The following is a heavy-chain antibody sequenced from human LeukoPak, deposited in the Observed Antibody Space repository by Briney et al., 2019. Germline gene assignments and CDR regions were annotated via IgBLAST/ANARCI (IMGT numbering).Heavy chain of an antibody. D-gene: IGHD3-22*01. Sequence: ASMKVSCKASGYTFTGYYMQCVRQAPGHGLEWMGIINPSDDSTRYAQKFQGRVTMTKDTSTNTVYMHLSSLSSDDTAVYYCARAYYESSAYRHAVYFDYWGQGTLVTVSS. CDR3: ARAYYESSAYRHAVYFDY. CDR1: GYTFTGYY. V-gene: IGHV1-46*01. CDR2: INPSDDST. J-gene: IGHJ4*02.